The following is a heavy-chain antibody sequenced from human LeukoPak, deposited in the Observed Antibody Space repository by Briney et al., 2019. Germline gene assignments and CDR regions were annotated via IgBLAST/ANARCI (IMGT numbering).Heavy chain of an antibody. D-gene: IGHD6-13*01. J-gene: IGHJ5*02. Sequence: GGPLRLSCAASGFTFSSYSMNWVRQAPGKGLEWVSSISSSSSYIYYADSVKGRFTISRDNAKNSLYLQMSSLRAEDTAVYYCARDSSNRILLNWFDPWGQGTLVTVSS. CDR2: ISSSSSYI. CDR3: ARDSSNRILLNWFDP. CDR1: GFTFSSYS. V-gene: IGHV3-21*01.